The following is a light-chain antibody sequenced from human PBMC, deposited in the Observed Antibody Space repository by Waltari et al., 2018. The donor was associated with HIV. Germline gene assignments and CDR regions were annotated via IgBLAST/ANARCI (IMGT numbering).Light chain of an antibody. V-gene: IGKV4-1*01. CDR3: QQYYSTPVT. Sequence: DIVMTQSPVSLTVSLGERATINCRSSQTVLYRSDYKNYLAWYQQRPGQPPKLLIYWASTRASGVPDRFSGSGSGTDFTLTISSLQAEDVAVYYCQQYYSTPVTFGGGTRVEI. J-gene: IGKJ4*01. CDR2: WAS. CDR1: QTVLYRSDYKNY.